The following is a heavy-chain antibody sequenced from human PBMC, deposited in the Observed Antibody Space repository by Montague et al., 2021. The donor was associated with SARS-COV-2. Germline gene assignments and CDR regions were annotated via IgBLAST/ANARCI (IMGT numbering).Heavy chain of an antibody. CDR1: GVSFTDYY. CDR3: VRHPQYDGLNGPPDF. J-gene: IGHJ4*02. V-gene: IGHV4-59*08. Sequence: SETLSLTCTVSGVSFTDYYWSWIRQPPGKGLEWVGDVLHNKGTNYNPSLKSRVAISVDTSKNQFSLRLTSVTAADTAFYYCVRHPQYDGLNGPPDFWGQGTMVTVSS. CDR2: VLHNKGT. D-gene: IGHD3-9*01.